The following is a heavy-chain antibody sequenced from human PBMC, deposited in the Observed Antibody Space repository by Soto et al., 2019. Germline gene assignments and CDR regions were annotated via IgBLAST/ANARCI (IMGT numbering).Heavy chain of an antibody. CDR1: GFTFSDYT. CDR3: ARRTNGYFAY. D-gene: IGHD2-8*01. CDR2: ILADNKK. Sequence: GGSLRLSCAASGFTFSDYTMSWVRQAPGKVLEYISTILADNKKYYTDYEQDKFNISRDNSKNTQYLVMNILRAEDTAVYYCARRTNGYFAYWGQGA. V-gene: IGHV3-23*05. J-gene: IGHJ4*02.